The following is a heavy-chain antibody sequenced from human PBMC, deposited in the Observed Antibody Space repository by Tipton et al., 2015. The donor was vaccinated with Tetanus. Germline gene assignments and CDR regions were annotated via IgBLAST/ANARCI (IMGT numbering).Heavy chain of an antibody. CDR1: GGSLSRYY. CDR2: VDDSGST. D-gene: IGHD3-16*01. J-gene: IGHJ6*02. Sequence: LRLSCAVYGGSLSRYYWTWIRQPPGKGLEWIGEVDDSGSTNYSPSLKSRVTISLDTSKNEFSLTLSSVTAADTAVYYCARDHGITWGGMGYYYGMDVWGQGTTVTVPS. CDR3: ARDHGITWGGMGYYYGMDV. V-gene: IGHV4-34*01.